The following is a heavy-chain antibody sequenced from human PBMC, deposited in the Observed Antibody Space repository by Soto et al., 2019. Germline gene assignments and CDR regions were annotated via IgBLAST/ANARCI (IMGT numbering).Heavy chain of an antibody. J-gene: IGHJ6*02. V-gene: IGHV4-34*01. Sequence: PSETLSLTCAVYGGSFSGYYRSWIRQPPGKGLEWIGEINHSGSTNYNPSLKSRVTISVDTSKNQFSLKLSSVTAADTVVYYCARSAVDDGYYYGMDVWGQGTTVTVSS. CDR3: ARSAVDDGYYYGMDV. D-gene: IGHD4-17*01. CDR1: GGSFSGYY. CDR2: INHSGST.